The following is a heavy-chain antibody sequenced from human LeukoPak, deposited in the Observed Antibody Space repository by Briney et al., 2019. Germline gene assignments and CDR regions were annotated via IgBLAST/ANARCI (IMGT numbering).Heavy chain of an antibody. Sequence: GGSLRLSCAASGFTFSSYDMHWVRQATGKGLEWVSAIDTAGDTYYPGSVKGRFTISRENARNSLYLQMSSLKAGDTAVYYCARVTSDSSGFAYYFDFWGQGTLVTVSS. D-gene: IGHD3-22*01. J-gene: IGHJ4*02. CDR3: ARVTSDSSGFAYYFDF. CDR1: GFTFSSYD. CDR2: IDTAGDT. V-gene: IGHV3-13*01.